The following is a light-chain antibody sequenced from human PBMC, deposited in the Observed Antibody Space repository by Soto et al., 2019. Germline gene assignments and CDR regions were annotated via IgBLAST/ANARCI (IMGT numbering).Light chain of an antibody. J-gene: IGLJ2*01. Sequence: QSVLTQPPSVSGAPGQSVTISCTGSSSNIGAGSDVHWYQHLPGTPPKVLIYANNNRPSGVPVRFSGSKSGTSASLSITGLQAEDEADYYCQSYDSSLSGSVFGGGTQLTVL. V-gene: IGLV1-40*01. CDR1: SSNIGAGSD. CDR2: ANN. CDR3: QSYDSSLSGSV.